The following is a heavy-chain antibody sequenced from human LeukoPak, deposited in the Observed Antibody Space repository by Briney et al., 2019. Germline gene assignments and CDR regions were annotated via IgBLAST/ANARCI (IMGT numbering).Heavy chain of an antibody. CDR1: GYTFTSYG. Sequence: ASVKVSCKASGYTFTSYGISWVRQAPGQGLEWMGWISAYNGNTNYAQKLQGRVTMTKDTSTSTAYMELRSLRSDDTAVYYCARDATTTDYDFWSLDYWGQGTLVTVSS. CDR3: ARDATTTDYDFWSLDY. D-gene: IGHD3-3*01. CDR2: ISAYNGNT. J-gene: IGHJ4*02. V-gene: IGHV1-18*01.